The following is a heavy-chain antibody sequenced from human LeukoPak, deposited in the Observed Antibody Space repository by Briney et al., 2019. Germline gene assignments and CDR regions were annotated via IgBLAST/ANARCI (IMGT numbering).Heavy chain of an antibody. D-gene: IGHD3-9*01. V-gene: IGHV3-33*06. CDR1: GFTFSNYG. CDR3: AKDFPPYYDILTGYYPGWFDP. CDR2: IWYDGSNK. J-gene: IGHJ5*02. Sequence: GGSLRLSCAASGFTFSNYGMHWVRQAPGKGLEWVAVIWYDGSNKYYADSVKGRFTISRDNSKNTLYLQMNSLRAEDTAVYYCAKDFPPYYDILTGYYPGWFDPWGQGTLVTVSS.